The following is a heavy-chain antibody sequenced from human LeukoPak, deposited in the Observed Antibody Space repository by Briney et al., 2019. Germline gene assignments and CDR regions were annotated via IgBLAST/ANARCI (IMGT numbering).Heavy chain of an antibody. V-gene: IGHV3-21*04. CDR2: ISSSGGNT. D-gene: IGHD6-19*01. Sequence: NPGGSLRLSCAASEFTFSSYSMNWVRQAPGKGLEWVSSISSSGGNTYYADSLRGRFTISRDNAKNSLYLQMNSLRDEDTALYHCARGGSGWYGSDYWGQGTLVTVSS. J-gene: IGHJ4*02. CDR1: EFTFSSYS. CDR3: ARGGSGWYGSDY.